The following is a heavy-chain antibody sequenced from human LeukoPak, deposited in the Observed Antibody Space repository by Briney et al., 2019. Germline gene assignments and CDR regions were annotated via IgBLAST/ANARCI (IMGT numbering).Heavy chain of an antibody. D-gene: IGHD2-21*02. CDR3: ARAPSEIGGYYPEYFRH. CDR2: SKSDGKT. Sequence: GGSLRLSCAASGFSFSSYWMHWVRQAPGKGLVWVSRSKSDGKTNYADSAKGRFTISRDNAKNTVSLQMNSLRAEDTGVYYCARAPSEIGGYYPEYFRHWGQGTLVTVSS. J-gene: IGHJ1*01. V-gene: IGHV3-74*01. CDR1: GFSFSSYW.